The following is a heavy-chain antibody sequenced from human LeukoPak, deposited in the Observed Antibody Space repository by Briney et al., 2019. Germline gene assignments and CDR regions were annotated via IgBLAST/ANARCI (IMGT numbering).Heavy chain of an antibody. CDR2: IIPISGTT. J-gene: IGHJ4*02. Sequence: SVKVSCKTSGGTFTSYAITWVRQAPGQGLEWMGKIIPISGTTNYAQKFQGRVTMTTDTSTSTAYMELRSLRSDDTAVYYCARDIYDYVWGSSGYWGQGTLVTVSS. CDR1: GGTFTSYA. CDR3: ARDIYDYVWGSSGY. V-gene: IGHV1-69*05. D-gene: IGHD3-16*01.